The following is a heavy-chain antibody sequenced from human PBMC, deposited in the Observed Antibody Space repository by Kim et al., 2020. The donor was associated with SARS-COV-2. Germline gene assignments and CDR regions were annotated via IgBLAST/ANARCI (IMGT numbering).Heavy chain of an antibody. D-gene: IGHD2-21*02. Sequence: GGSLRLSCAASGFTFSSYGMHWVRQAPGKGLEWVAVISYDGSNKYYADSVKGRFTISRDNSKNTLYLQMNSLRAEDTAVYYCAKESSGIVGVTATFEYWGQGPLLTVPS. CDR1: GFTFSSYG. J-gene: IGHJ4*02. V-gene: IGHV3-30*18. CDR2: ISYDGSNK. CDR3: AKESSGIVGVTATFEY.